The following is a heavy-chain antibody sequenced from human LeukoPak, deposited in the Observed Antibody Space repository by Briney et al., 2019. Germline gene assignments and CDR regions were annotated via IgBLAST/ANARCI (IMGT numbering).Heavy chain of an antibody. CDR2: IPYDGNNK. D-gene: IGHD3-10*01. J-gene: IGHJ6*03. CDR1: GFAFSRHG. Sequence: PGGSLRLFCAASGFAFSRHGIHWIRQAPGKGLEWVAFIPYDGNNKFYADSVMGRFTISRDNSKNTLYLQMNSLRADDTSVYYCAKGVGGSANYYYMDVWGKGTTVTVSS. V-gene: IGHV3-30*02. CDR3: AKGVGGSANYYYMDV.